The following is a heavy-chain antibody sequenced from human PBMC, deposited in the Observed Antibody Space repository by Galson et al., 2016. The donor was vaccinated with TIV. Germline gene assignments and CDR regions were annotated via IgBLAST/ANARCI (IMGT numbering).Heavy chain of an antibody. CDR2: ISYDSTNT. CDR1: TIHFSTFA. Sequence: SLRLSCAASTIHFSTFAMHWVRQAPGRGLEWVAVISYDSTNTYYADSVQGRFIISRDNSKNILYLQMNSLRVDDTAVYFCSSPRHGGFLRLSMDVWGQGTTVNVS. D-gene: IGHD3-3*01. V-gene: IGHV3-30*04. CDR3: SSPRHGGFLRLSMDV. J-gene: IGHJ6*02.